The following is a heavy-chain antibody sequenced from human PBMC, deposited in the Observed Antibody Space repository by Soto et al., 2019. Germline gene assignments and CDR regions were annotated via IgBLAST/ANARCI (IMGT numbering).Heavy chain of an antibody. V-gene: IGHV1-18*04. CDR2: ISAYNGNT. Sequence: ASVKVSCKASGYTFTSYGISWVRQAPGQGLEWMGWISAYNGNTNYAQKLQGRVTMTTDTSTSTAYMELRSLRSDDTAVYYCASGDYSGYDHRGRFDYWGQGTLVTVSS. CDR3: ASGDYSGYDHRGRFDY. J-gene: IGHJ4*02. D-gene: IGHD5-12*01. CDR1: GYTFTSYG.